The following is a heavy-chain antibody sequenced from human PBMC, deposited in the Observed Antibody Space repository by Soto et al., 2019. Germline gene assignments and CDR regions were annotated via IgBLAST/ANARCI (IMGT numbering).Heavy chain of an antibody. J-gene: IGHJ5*02. CDR3: ARGRGWLDP. CDR1: GGSISSYY. Sequence: SETLSLTCTVSGGSISSYYWSWIRQPPGKGLEWIGYIYYSGSTNYNPPLKSRVTISVDTSKNQFSLKLSSVTAADTAVYYCARGRGWLDPWGQGTLVTVPS. CDR2: IYYSGST. V-gene: IGHV4-59*01.